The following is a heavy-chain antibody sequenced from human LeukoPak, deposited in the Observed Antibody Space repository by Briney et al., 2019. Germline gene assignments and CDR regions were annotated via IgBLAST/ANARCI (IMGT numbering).Heavy chain of an antibody. Sequence: GGSLSLYCASTGFTFDDYGMSWVRQAPGKGLEWVSVIYSGGSTYYADSVKGRFTISRDNSKNTLYLQMNSLRAEDTAVYYCARGETTGFDYWGQGTLVTVSS. J-gene: IGHJ4*02. D-gene: IGHD4-17*01. CDR3: ARGETTGFDY. CDR2: IYSGGST. V-gene: IGHV3-66*01. CDR1: GFTFDDYG.